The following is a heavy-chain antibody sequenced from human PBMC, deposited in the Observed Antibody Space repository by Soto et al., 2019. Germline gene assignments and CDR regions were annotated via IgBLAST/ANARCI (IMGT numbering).Heavy chain of an antibody. D-gene: IGHD2-8*01. CDR2: IDSGGTT. V-gene: IGHV3-53*01. CDR1: DFTGATDY. CDR3: ETMVTRALDI. J-gene: IGHJ3*02. Sequence: PGGSLRLSCAASDFTGATDYMGWVSQAPGKGLDWVSLIDSGGTTNYGDSVKGRFTISRERSKNTLYLQMNSLRVEDTDEYECETMVTRALDISGTRTIGTVS.